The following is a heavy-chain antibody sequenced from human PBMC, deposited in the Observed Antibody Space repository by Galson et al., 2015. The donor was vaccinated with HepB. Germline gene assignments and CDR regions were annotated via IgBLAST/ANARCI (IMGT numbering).Heavy chain of an antibody. D-gene: IGHD6-13*01. CDR1: GFTFSSYG. Sequence: SLRLSCAASGFTFSSYGMHWVRQAPGKGLEWVAVISYDGSNKYYADSVKGRFTISRDNSKNTLYLQMNSLRAEDTAVYYCAKVRFIAAAGTRGYFDYWGQGTLVTVSS. CDR3: AKVRFIAAAGTRGYFDY. V-gene: IGHV3-30*18. CDR2: ISYDGSNK. J-gene: IGHJ4*02.